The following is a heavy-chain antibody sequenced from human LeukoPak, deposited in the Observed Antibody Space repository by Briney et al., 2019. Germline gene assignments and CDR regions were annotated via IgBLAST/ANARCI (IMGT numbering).Heavy chain of an antibody. CDR2: INTNTGNP. CDR3: ARELVRYYDSSGYYSAPLDPDFDY. J-gene: IGHJ4*02. D-gene: IGHD3-22*01. Sequence: GASVKVSCKASGYTFTSYAMNWVRQAPGQGLEWMGWINTNTGNPTYAQGFTGRFVFSLDTSVSTAYLQISSLKAEDTAVYYCARELVRYYDSSGYYSAPLDPDFDYWGQGTLVTVSS. V-gene: IGHV7-4-1*02. CDR1: GYTFTSYA.